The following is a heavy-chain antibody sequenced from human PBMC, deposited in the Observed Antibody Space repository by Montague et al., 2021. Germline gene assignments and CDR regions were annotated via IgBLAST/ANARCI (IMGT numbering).Heavy chain of an antibody. CDR1: GDSITTYS. Sequence: SETLSLTCTVFGDSITTYSWSWIRQPAGKGLEWIGRLSNGGSTNSNPSLKSRVSMSVDTSKNQFSLKLSSVTAADTAVYFCARDTVGASGYFYYYYMDVWGRGTTVTVSS. CDR3: ARDTVGASGYFYYYYMDV. CDR2: LSNGGST. J-gene: IGHJ6*03. V-gene: IGHV4-4*07. D-gene: IGHD1-26*01.